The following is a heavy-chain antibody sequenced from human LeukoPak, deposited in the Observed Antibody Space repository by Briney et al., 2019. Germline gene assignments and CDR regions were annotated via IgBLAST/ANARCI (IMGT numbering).Heavy chain of an antibody. CDR1: GGSNSAYY. Sequence: SETLSLTCSVSGGSNSAYYWSWIRQPPGKGLEWIGYINYSGSTKYNPSLKSRVTISVDTSKNQFSLKLSSVTAADTAVYYCARWYSSGWAFDYWGQGTLVTVSS. CDR3: ARWYSSGWAFDY. V-gene: IGHV4-59*08. CDR2: INYSGST. J-gene: IGHJ4*02. D-gene: IGHD6-19*01.